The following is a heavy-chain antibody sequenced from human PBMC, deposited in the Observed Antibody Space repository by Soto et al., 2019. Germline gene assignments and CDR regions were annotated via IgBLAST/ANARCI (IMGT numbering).Heavy chain of an antibody. CDR3: ARLDVPEAFDY. Sequence: ASVKVSCKESGYTFTSYYMHWVRQAPGQGLEWMGIINPSGGSTSYAQKFQGRVTMTRDTSTSTVYMELSSLRSEDTAVYYCARLDVPEAFDYWGQGTLVTVSS. J-gene: IGHJ4*02. D-gene: IGHD3-9*01. CDR2: INPSGGST. CDR1: GYTFTSYY. V-gene: IGHV1-46*01.